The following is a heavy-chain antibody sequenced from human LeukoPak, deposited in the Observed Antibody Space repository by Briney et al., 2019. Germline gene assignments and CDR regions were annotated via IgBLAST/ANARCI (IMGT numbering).Heavy chain of an antibody. CDR3: ARHLDSGYDYWNY. V-gene: IGHV4-59*08. CDR2: FSYSGST. Sequence: SETLSLTCTVSGGSIRSYYRSWIPQPPGKGLKLIGFFSYSGSTNYNPSLRSRVTISVDTSKNQFSLKLNSVTAADTAVYYCARHLDSGYDYWNYWGQGILVTVSS. CDR1: GGSIRSYY. J-gene: IGHJ4*02. D-gene: IGHD5-12*01.